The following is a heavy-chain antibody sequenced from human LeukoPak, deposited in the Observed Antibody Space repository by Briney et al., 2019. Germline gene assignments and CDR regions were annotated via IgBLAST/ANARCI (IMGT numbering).Heavy chain of an antibody. D-gene: IGHD3-22*01. Sequence: GGSLRLSCAASGFTFSSYEMNWVRQAPGKGLEWVSYISSSGSTIYYADSVKGRFTISRDNAKNSLYLQMNSLRAEDTAVYYCASISYYDSSDYWGQGTLVTVSS. CDR3: ASISYYDSSDY. J-gene: IGHJ4*02. V-gene: IGHV3-48*03. CDR1: GFTFSSYE. CDR2: ISSSGSTI.